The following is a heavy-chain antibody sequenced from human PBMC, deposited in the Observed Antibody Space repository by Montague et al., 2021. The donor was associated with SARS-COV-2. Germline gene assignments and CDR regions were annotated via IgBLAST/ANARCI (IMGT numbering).Heavy chain of an antibody. Sequence: SLILSCAASGFTVSSNYMIWVRQAPVKGLEWVSVIYTGGYTYYAXSVKGRFTFSRDNSKNTLYLQMNSLRAEDTAVYYCARDSHPYGMDVWGQGTTVIVSS. V-gene: IGHV3-53*01. CDR3: ARDSHPYGMDV. CDR2: IYTGGYT. J-gene: IGHJ6*02. CDR1: GFTVSSNY.